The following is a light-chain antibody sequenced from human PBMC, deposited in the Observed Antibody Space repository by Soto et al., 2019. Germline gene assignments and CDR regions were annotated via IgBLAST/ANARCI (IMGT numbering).Light chain of an antibody. CDR1: QSVNRD. J-gene: IGKJ4*01. V-gene: IGKV3-11*01. CDR3: QQRSTWL. CDR2: DAS. Sequence: EIVLTQSPATLSLSPGDRATLSCRAGQSVNRDLVWYQQKPGQAPRLLIYDASNRATGIPARFSGSGSGTDFTLTISSLEPEDFAVYYCQQRSTWLFGGGTKVEIK.